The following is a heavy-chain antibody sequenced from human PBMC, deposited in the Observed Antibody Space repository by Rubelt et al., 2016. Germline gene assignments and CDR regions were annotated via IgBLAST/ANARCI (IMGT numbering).Heavy chain of an antibody. CDR1: GFTFSNYG. Sequence: VQLVESGGGVVQPGRSLRLSCAASGFTFSNYGMHWVRQAPGKGLEWVSSISGSTTSIVYADSVKGRFTISRDNAKNSLFLQRNSPRADETAVYYCARPTVTKTLNPGLWGQGTLGTVSS. CDR3: ARPTVTKTLNPGL. J-gene: IGHJ4*02. D-gene: IGHD4-17*01. V-gene: IGHV3-21*01. CDR2: ISGSTTSI.